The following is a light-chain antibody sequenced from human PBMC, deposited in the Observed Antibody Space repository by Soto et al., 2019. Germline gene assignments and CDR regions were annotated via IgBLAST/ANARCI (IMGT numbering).Light chain of an antibody. V-gene: IGKV4-1*01. CDR3: QQYYSTLWT. CDR2: WAS. Sequence: DIVMTQSPDSLAVSLGERATINCKSSQSVLYSSNNKNYLAWYQQKPGQPPKLLIYWASTRESGVPDRFSGSGSGTDFTLTINSLQAEDVAVYYCQQYYSTLWTFGQGTKV. CDR1: QSVLYSSNNKNY. J-gene: IGKJ1*01.